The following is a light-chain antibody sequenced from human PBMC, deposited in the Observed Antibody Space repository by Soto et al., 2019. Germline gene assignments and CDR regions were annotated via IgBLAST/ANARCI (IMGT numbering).Light chain of an antibody. CDR2: DVS. J-gene: IGLJ1*01. Sequence: QSALTQPASVSGSPGQSITISCTGTSSDVGGYNYVSWYQQHPGKAHKLMIYDVSNRPSGVSNRFSGSKSGNTAALTISGLQAEDEADYYCSSYTSSITLVFGTGTNVTVL. V-gene: IGLV2-14*01. CDR3: SSYTSSITLV. CDR1: SSDVGGYNY.